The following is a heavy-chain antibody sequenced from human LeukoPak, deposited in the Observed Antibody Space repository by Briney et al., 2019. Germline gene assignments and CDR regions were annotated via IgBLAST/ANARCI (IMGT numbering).Heavy chain of an antibody. D-gene: IGHD3-3*01. Sequence: SETLSLTCTVSGGSISGYYWSWIRQPPGKGLEWIGEINHSGSTNYNPSLKSRVTISVDTSKNQFSLKLSSVTAADTAVYYCARGSGPTIFGVVIQYYFDYWGQGTLVTVSS. J-gene: IGHJ4*02. V-gene: IGHV4-34*01. CDR2: INHSGST. CDR3: ARGSGPTIFGVVIQYYFDY. CDR1: GGSISGYY.